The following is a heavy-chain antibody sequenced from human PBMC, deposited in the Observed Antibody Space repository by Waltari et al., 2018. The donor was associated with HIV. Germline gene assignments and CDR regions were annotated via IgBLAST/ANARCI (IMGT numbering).Heavy chain of an antibody. Sequence: QVQLQESGPGLVKPSETLSLTCTVSGASISSDYWSWIRQPPGKGLEWIGYIYYSRSTNYNPSLKSRVTISVDTSKNQFSLKLSSVTAADTAVYYCARLPPPMDYYGMDVWGKGTTVTVSS. CDR2: IYYSRST. CDR3: ARLPPPMDYYGMDV. V-gene: IGHV4-59*08. CDR1: GASISSDY. J-gene: IGHJ6*04. D-gene: IGHD3-10*01.